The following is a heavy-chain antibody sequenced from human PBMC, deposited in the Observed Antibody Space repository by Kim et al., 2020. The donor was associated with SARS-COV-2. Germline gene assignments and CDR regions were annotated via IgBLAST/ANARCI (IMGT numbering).Heavy chain of an antibody. J-gene: IGHJ4*02. CDR3: AKAPIAVAGTGGFDY. Sequence: PSFQGQVTISADKSISTAYLQWSSLKASDTAMYYCAKAPIAVAGTGGFDYWGQGTLVTVSS. V-gene: IGHV5-51*01. D-gene: IGHD6-19*01.